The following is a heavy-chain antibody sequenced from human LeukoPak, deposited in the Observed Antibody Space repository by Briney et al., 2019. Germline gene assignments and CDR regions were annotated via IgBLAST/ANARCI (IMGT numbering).Heavy chain of an antibody. J-gene: IGHJ5*02. D-gene: IGHD4-17*01. Sequence: SETLSLTCTVSGGSISSGGYYWSWIRQHPGKGLEWIGYIYYSGSTYYNPSLKSRVTISVDTSKNQFSLKLSSVTAADTAVYYCARVPSYGDYGVAWFDPWGQGTLVTVSS. CDR1: GGSISSGGYY. CDR3: ARVPSYGDYGVAWFDP. V-gene: IGHV4-31*03. CDR2: IYYSGST.